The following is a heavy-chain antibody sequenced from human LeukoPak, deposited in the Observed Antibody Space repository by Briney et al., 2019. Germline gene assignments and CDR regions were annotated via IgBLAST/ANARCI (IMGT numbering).Heavy chain of an antibody. J-gene: IGHJ4*02. CDR1: GYSFTSHW. CDR3: ARHRAPDGYHPFDY. CDR2: IYPVDSDT. D-gene: IGHD5-24*01. Sequence: PGEALKISCKGSGYSFTSHWIGWVRQMPGKGLEWMGIIYPVDSDTRYSPSFQGQVTISADKSISTAYLQWCSLKASDTAMYYCARHRAPDGYHPFDYWGQGTLVTVSS. V-gene: IGHV5-51*01.